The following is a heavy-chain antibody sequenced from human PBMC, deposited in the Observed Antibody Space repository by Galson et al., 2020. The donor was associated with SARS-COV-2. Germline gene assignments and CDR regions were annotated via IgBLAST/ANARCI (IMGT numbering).Heavy chain of an antibody. CDR2: ISWDGGST. CDR1: GFTFDDYT. Sequence: GGSLRLSCAASGFTFDDYTMHWVRQAPGKGLEWVSLISWDGGSTYYADSVKGRFTISRDNSKNSLYLQMNSLRTEDTALYYCAKDEFPYYDYVWGSYRYVLTGWGHGTLVTVSS. CDR3: AKDEFPYYDYVWGSYRYVLTG. V-gene: IGHV3-43*01. J-gene: IGHJ4*01. D-gene: IGHD3-16*02.